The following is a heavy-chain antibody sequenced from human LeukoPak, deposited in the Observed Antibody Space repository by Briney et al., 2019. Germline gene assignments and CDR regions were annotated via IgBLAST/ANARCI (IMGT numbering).Heavy chain of an antibody. V-gene: IGHV4-30-2*01. Sequence: IPSETLSLTCAVSGGSISSGGYSWSWIRQPPGNGLDWIGYIYHSGSTYYNPSLKSRVTISVDRSKNQFSLKLSSVTAADTAVYYCARGGTTTGGMDVWGQGTTVTVSS. J-gene: IGHJ6*02. D-gene: IGHD4-17*01. CDR2: IYHSGST. CDR3: ARGGTTTGGMDV. CDR1: GGSISSGGYS.